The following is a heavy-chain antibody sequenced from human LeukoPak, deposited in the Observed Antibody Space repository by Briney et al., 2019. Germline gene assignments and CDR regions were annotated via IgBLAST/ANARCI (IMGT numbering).Heavy chain of an antibody. CDR1: GGTFSSYA. D-gene: IGHD2-21*02. CDR2: IIPIFGTA. J-gene: IGHJ3*02. CDR3: ARDGTCGGDCPDAFDI. Sequence: SVKVSCKASGGTFSSYAISWVRQAPGQGLEWMGGIIPIFGTANYAQKFQGRVTITADESTSTAYMELSSLRSEDTAVYYCARDGTCGGDCPDAFDIWGQGTMVTVSS. V-gene: IGHV1-69*13.